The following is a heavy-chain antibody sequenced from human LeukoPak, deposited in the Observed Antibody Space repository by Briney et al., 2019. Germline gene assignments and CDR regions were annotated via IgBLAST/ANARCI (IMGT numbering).Heavy chain of an antibody. D-gene: IGHD3-3*01. V-gene: IGHV4-39*07. CDR3: ARVLPVLRFLEWLPNGFDP. CDR1: GGSISSSSYY. J-gene: IGHJ5*02. Sequence: PSETLSLTCTVSGGSISSSSYYWGWIRQPPGKGLEWIGSIYYSGSTYYNPSLKSRVTISVDTSKNQFSLKLSSVTAADTAVYYCARVLPVLRFLEWLPNGFDPWGQGTLVTVSS. CDR2: IYYSGST.